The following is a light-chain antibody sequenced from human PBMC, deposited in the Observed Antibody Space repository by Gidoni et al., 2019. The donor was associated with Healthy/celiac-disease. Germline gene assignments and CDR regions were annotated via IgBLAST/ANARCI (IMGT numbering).Light chain of an antibody. J-gene: IGLJ2*01. CDR3: AAWDDSLNGVV. CDR1: SSNIGSNT. CDR2: RNN. V-gene: IGLV1-44*01. Sequence: QSVLTQAPSASGTPGQRVTISCSGSSSNIGSNTVNWYQQFPGTAPKLLIYRNNQRPSGVPDRFSGSKSGTSASLAISGLQSEDEADYYCAAWDDSLNGVVFGGGTKLTVL.